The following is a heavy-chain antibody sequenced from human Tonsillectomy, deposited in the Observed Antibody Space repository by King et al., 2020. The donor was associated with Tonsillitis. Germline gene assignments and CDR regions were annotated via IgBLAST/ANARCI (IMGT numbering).Heavy chain of an antibody. J-gene: IGHJ4*02. V-gene: IGHV3-74*01. CDR2: INGDGSSI. D-gene: IGHD3-10*02. Sequence: VQLVESGGGLVQPGGSLRLSCAASGFPFSSYWMHWVRQVPGKGLVWVSRINGDGSSIKYADSVKGRFAIPRDNAKNTLYLQMKSVKVEDTAVYYCARLMCYFDYWGQGTLVTVSS. CDR3: ARLMCYFDY. CDR1: GFPFSSYW.